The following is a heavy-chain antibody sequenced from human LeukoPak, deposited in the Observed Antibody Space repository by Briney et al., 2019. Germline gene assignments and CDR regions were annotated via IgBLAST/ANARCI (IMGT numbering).Heavy chain of an antibody. CDR3: AIVPETTVVSVWFDP. Sequence: ASVKVSCKASGYTFTSYDINWVRQATGQGLEWMGWMNPNSGNTGYAQKFQGRVTMTRNTSISTAYMEPSSLRSEDTAVYYCAIVPETTVVSVWFDPWGQGTLVTVSS. CDR2: MNPNSGNT. V-gene: IGHV1-8*01. CDR1: GYTFTSYD. D-gene: IGHD4-23*01. J-gene: IGHJ5*02.